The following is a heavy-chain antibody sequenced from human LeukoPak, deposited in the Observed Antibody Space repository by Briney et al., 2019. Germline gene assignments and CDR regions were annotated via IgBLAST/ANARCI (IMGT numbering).Heavy chain of an antibody. V-gene: IGHV4-59*08. Sequence: SETLSLTCTVSGGSISSYYWSWIRQPPGKGLEWIGYIYYSGSTYYNPSLKSRVTISVDTSKNQFSLKLSSVTAADTAVYYCARYKAPGAFDIWGQGTMVTVSS. CDR2: IYYSGST. D-gene: IGHD1-14*01. J-gene: IGHJ3*02. CDR1: GGSISSYY. CDR3: ARYKAPGAFDI.